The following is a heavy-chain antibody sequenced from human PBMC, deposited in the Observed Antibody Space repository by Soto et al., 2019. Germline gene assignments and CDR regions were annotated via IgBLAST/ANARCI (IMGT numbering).Heavy chain of an antibody. CDR1: GYPFTTYG. CDR2: ISTYNGDT. V-gene: IGHV1-18*04. Sequence: QGPLAQSGAEVKKPGASVKVSCKASGYPFTTYGISWVRQAPGQGLEWMGWISTYNGDTEYPQSLQGRVTMTRDTSTATAYMELRRLTSDDTAVYYCARVIRTFGVISKGPDHWGQGTLVTVS. CDR3: ARVIRTFGVISKGPDH. J-gene: IGHJ4*02. D-gene: IGHD3-3*01.